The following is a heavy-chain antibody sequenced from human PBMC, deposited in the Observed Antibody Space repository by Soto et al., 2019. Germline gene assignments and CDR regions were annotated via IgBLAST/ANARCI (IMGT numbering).Heavy chain of an antibody. CDR3: ARVRRYCSSTSCYGPSYYYYGMDV. J-gene: IGHJ6*02. D-gene: IGHD2-2*01. V-gene: IGHV1-69*01. Sequence: QVQLVQSGAEVKKPGSSVKVSCKASGGTFSSYAISWVRQAPGQGLEWMGGIIPIFGTANYAQKFQGRVTITADESTSTAYMELSSLRSEDTAVYYCARVRRYCSSTSCYGPSYYYYGMDVWGQGTTVTASS. CDR2: IIPIFGTA. CDR1: GGTFSSYA.